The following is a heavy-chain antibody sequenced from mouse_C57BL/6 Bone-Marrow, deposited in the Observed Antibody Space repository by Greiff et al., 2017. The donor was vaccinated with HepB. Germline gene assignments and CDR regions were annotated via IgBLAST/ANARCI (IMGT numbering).Heavy chain of an antibody. D-gene: IGHD1-1*01. CDR1: GYTFTSYD. V-gene: IGHV1-85*01. J-gene: IGHJ1*03. CDR2: IYPSAGST. CDR3: AREYYGSSDWYFDV. Sequence: QVQLQQSGPELVKPGASVKLSCKASGYTFTSYDINWVKQRPGQGLEWIGWIYPSAGSTNYNEKFKGKATLTVDTYSSTAYMELHSLTSEDSAVSFCAREYYGSSDWYFDVWGTGTTVTVSS.